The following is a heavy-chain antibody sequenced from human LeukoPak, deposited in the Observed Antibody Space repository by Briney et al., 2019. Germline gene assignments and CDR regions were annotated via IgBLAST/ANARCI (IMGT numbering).Heavy chain of an antibody. CDR2: MNPNSGNT. Sequence: GASVKVSCKASGYTFTSYDINWVRQATGQGLEWMGWMNPNSGNTGYAQKFQGRVTITRNTSISTAYMELSSLRSEDTAVYYCARPTRYCSSTSCDHDAFDIWGQGTMVTVSS. J-gene: IGHJ3*02. CDR1: GYTFTSYD. V-gene: IGHV1-8*03. CDR3: ARPTRYCSSTSCDHDAFDI. D-gene: IGHD2-2*01.